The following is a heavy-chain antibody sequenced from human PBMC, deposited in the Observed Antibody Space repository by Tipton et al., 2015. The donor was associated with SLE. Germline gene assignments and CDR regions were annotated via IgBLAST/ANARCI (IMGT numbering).Heavy chain of an antibody. CDR2: IDPSDSYT. CDR3: ARDLTDSSSGYYYYMDV. D-gene: IGHD5-18*01. Sequence: QLVQSGAEVKKPGESLRISCKGSGYSFTSYWISWVCQMPGKGLEWMGRIDPSDSYTNYSPSFQGHVTISADKSISTAYLQWSSLKASDTAMYYCARDLTDSSSGYYYYMDVWGKGTTVTVSS. CDR1: GYSFTSYW. J-gene: IGHJ6*03. V-gene: IGHV5-10-1*01.